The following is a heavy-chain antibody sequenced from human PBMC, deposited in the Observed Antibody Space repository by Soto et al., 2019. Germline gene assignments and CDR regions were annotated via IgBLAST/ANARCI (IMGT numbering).Heavy chain of an antibody. V-gene: IGHV3-7*01. CDR3: ARDLYCTNGVCYLPGMHDY. CDR1: GFTFSSYW. J-gene: IGHJ4*02. Sequence: EVQLVESGGGLVQPGGSLRLSCAASGFTFSSYWMSWVRQAPGKGLEWVANIKQDGSEKYYVDSVKGRFTISRDNDKNSLYLQMNSLRAEDTAVYYCARDLYCTNGVCYLPGMHDYWGQGTLVTVSS. CDR2: IKQDGSEK. D-gene: IGHD2-8*01.